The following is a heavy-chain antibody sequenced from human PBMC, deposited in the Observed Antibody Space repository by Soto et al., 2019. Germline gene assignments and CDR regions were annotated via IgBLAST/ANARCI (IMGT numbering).Heavy chain of an antibody. CDR1: GFTFSSYA. V-gene: IGHV3-23*01. CDR3: AKPHFYGDYVLSMDV. CDR2: ISGSGGST. D-gene: IGHD4-17*01. Sequence: GGSLRLSCAASGFTFSSYAMSWVRQAPGKGLEWVSAISGSGGSTYYADAVKGRFTISRDNSKNTLYLQMNSLRAENTAVYYCAKPHFYGDYVLSMDVWGQGTTVTVSS. J-gene: IGHJ6*02.